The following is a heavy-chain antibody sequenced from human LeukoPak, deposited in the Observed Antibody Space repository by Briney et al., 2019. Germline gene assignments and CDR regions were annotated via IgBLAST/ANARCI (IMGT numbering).Heavy chain of an antibody. D-gene: IGHD3-3*01. CDR1: GYTFTSYY. CDR3: ARLEWVADALDI. J-gene: IGHJ3*02. Sequence: GASVKVSCKASGYTFTSYYMHWVRQAPGQGLEWMGIINPSGGSTSHAQKFQGRVTMTRDTSTSTVYMELSSLRSEDTAVYYCARLEWVADALDIWGQGTMVTVSS. CDR2: INPSGGST. V-gene: IGHV1-46*01.